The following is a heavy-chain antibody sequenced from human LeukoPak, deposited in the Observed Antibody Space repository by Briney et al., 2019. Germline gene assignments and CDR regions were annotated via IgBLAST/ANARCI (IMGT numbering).Heavy chain of an antibody. CDR1: GGSISSGGYY. CDR3: ARGGSNSYFQH. D-gene: IGHD1-26*01. CDR2: IYYSGST. V-gene: IGHV4-31*03. J-gene: IGHJ1*01. Sequence: SETLSLTCTVSGGSISSGGYYWSWIRQHPGKGLERIGYIYYSGSTYYNPSLKSRVFIAVDTFENQFSLKLRSVTAADTAVYYCARGGSNSYFQHWGQGTLVTVSS.